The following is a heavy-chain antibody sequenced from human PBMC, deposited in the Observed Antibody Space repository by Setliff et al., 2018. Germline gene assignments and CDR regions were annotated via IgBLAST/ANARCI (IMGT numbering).Heavy chain of an antibody. CDR1: GCTFSSSG. Sequence: SVKVSCKSSGCTFSSSGITWVRQAPGQGLQWLGRFIPILGATNYAQNFQGRVTITADESTSTGYMELRSLRSDDTAVYYCARELRSPYWHLDSWGQGTQVTVSS. D-gene: IGHD3-16*01. J-gene: IGHJ5*01. CDR3: ARELRSPYWHLDS. CDR2: FIPILGAT. V-gene: IGHV1-69*13.